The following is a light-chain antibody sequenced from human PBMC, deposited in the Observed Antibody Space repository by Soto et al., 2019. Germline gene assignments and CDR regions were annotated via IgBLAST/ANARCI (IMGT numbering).Light chain of an antibody. CDR3: ATWDDSLNAVV. CDR1: SSNIGSNT. Sequence: QSVLTQPPSASGTPGQRVTISCSGSSSNIGSNTVNWYQQLPGTAPKLLIYSNYQRPSGVPDQFSGSKSGTSASLAISGLQSEDEADYYCATWDDSLNAVVFGGGTKLTVL. J-gene: IGLJ2*01. CDR2: SNY. V-gene: IGLV1-44*01.